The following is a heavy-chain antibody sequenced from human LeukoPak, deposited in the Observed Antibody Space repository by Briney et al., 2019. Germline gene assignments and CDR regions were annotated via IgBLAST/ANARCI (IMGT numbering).Heavy chain of an antibody. CDR2: IWYDASNK. D-gene: IGHD6-13*01. V-gene: IGHV3-33*01. J-gene: IGHJ5*02. CDR3: VRGVGVSRFNYFDP. Sequence: GGSLRLSCAASGFTFSSFGMHWVRQAPGKGLEWVAVIWYDASNKYYADSVKVRFTISRDNSKNTLFLQMNSLRDDDTAVYYCVRGVGVSRFNYFDPWGQGTLVIVSS. CDR1: GFTFSSFG.